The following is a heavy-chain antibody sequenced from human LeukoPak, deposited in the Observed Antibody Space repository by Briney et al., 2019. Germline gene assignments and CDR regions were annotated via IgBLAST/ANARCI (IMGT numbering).Heavy chain of an antibody. CDR3: ARAGYSYGFGYYYYMDV. Sequence: ASVKVSCKASGYTFTSYYMHWVRQAPGQGLEWMGIINPSGGSTSYAQKFQGRVTMTRDMSTSTVYMELSSLRSEDTAVYYCARAGYSYGFGYYYYMDVWGKGTTVTVSS. CDR2: INPSGGST. CDR1: GYTFTSYY. D-gene: IGHD5-18*01. V-gene: IGHV1-46*01. J-gene: IGHJ6*03.